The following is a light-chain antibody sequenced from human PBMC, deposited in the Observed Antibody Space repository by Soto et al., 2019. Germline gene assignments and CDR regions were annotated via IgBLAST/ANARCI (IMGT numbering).Light chain of an antibody. CDR1: SSDVDGYNY. J-gene: IGLJ2*01. Sequence: QSALTQPASVSGSPGQSITISCTGTSSDVDGYNYVSWYQQHPGKAPKLIIYDVSNRPSGVSNRLYGSKSGNTASLTISGLQAEDEADYYCSSYTSSYTLVFGGGTKLTVL. CDR2: DVS. CDR3: SSYTSSYTLV. V-gene: IGLV2-14*01.